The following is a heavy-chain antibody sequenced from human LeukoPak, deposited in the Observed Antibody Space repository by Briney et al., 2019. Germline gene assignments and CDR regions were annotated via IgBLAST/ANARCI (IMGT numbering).Heavy chain of an antibody. CDR3: ARGLRIWYY. CDR1: GFTFSSYG. J-gene: IGHJ4*02. V-gene: IGHV3-30*03. D-gene: IGHD2/OR15-2a*01. Sequence: QAGGSLRLSCVASGFTFSSYGMHWVRQAPGKGLEWVAVILYDGSNKYNADSVKGRFTISRDTSKNTLYLQMSSLRPEDTAVYYCARGLRIWYYWGQGTLVTVSS. CDR2: ILYDGSNK.